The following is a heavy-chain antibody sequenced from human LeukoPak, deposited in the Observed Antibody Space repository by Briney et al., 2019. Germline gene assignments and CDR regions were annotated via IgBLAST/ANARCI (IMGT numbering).Heavy chain of an antibody. CDR2: ISAYNGNT. J-gene: IGHJ3*02. Sequence: GASVKVSCKASGYTFTSYGISWVRQAPGQGLEWMGWISAYNGNTNYAQKFQGRVTMTRDTSISTAYMELSRLRSDDTAVYYCARLNWAVGAFDIWGQGTMVTVSS. CDR1: GYTFTSYG. CDR3: ARLNWAVGAFDI. D-gene: IGHD7-27*01. V-gene: IGHV1-18*01.